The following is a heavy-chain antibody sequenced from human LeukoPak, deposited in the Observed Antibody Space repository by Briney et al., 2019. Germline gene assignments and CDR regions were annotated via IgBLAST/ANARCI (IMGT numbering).Heavy chain of an antibody. CDR1: GFTFSNYA. CDR2: ISDSGGST. D-gene: IGHD2/OR15-2a*01. V-gene: IGHV3-23*01. J-gene: IGHJ4*02. Sequence: TGGSLRLSCAASGFTFSNYAMSWVRQAPGKGLEWVSTISDSGGSTYYADSVKGRSTISRDNSNNTLYLQMNSLRAEDTAVYYCAKRILDYWGQGTLVTVSS. CDR3: AKRILDY.